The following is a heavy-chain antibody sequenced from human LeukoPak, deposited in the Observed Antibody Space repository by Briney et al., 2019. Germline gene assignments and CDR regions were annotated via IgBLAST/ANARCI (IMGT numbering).Heavy chain of an antibody. CDR2: IYYSGST. J-gene: IGHJ6*03. Sequence: KTSETLSLTCTVSGGSISSSSYYWGWIRQPPGKGLEWIGSIYYSGSTYYNPSLKSRVTISVDTSKNQFSLKLSSVTAADTAVYYCARVVEGYCSSTSCYKWLSSGSYYYYYMDVWGKGTTVTVSS. CDR3: ARVVEGYCSSTSCYKWLSSGSYYYYYMDV. V-gene: IGHV4-39*07. D-gene: IGHD2-2*02. CDR1: GGSISSSSYY.